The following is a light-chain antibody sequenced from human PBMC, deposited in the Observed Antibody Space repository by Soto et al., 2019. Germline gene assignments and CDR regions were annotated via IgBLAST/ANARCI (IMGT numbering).Light chain of an antibody. V-gene: IGKV1-5*03. Sequence: DIQMTQSPSTLSASVGDRVTITCRASQSISSWLAWYQQKPGKAPKLLIYKESSLESGVPSRFSGSGSGTEFTLTISSLQRDDFATYYGQQNNSLWTFGEVTKVEIK. CDR1: QSISSW. CDR2: KES. J-gene: IGKJ1*01. CDR3: QQNNSLWT.